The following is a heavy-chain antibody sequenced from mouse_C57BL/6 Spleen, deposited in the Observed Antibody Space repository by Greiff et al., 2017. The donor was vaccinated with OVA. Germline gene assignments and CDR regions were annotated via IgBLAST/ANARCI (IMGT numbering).Heavy chain of an antibody. D-gene: IGHD2-4*01. Sequence: QVQLQQSGPELVKPGASVKISCKASGYAFSSSWMNWVKQRPGKGLEWIGRIYPGDGDTNYNGKFKGKATLTADKSSSTAYMQLSSLTSEDSSVYFCAREDYDYDVGFAYWGQGTLVTVSA. CDR2: IYPGDGDT. CDR3: AREDYDYDVGFAY. J-gene: IGHJ3*01. V-gene: IGHV1-82*01. CDR1: GYAFSSSW.